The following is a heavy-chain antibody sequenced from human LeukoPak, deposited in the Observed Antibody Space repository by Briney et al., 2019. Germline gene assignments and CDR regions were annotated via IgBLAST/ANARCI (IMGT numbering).Heavy chain of an antibody. CDR1: GVSVSSNSYF. V-gene: IGHV4-39*07. Sequence: SETLSLTCTVSGVSVSSNSYFWGWIRQSPVKGLEWIGSLYYSGSTYYNPSLKSRVTISVDTSKNQFSLKLSSVTAADTAVYYCARIYSGYDPTWYYFDYWSQGTLVTVSS. CDR2: LYYSGST. J-gene: IGHJ4*02. D-gene: IGHD5-12*01. CDR3: ARIYSGYDPTWYYFDY.